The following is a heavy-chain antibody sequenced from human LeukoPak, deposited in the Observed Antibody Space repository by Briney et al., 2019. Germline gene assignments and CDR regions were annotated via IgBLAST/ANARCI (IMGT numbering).Heavy chain of an antibody. V-gene: IGHV3-21*01. D-gene: IGHD6-19*01. CDR2: ISSTSSYI. CDR1: GFTFSRYG. CDR3: ARASIAVAAGLQY. J-gene: IGHJ4*02. Sequence: PGGSLRLSCATSGFTFSRYGMNWVRQAPGKGLEWVSSISSTSSYIYYADSVKGRFTISRDNAKNSMYLQMNSLRAEDTAVYYCARASIAVAAGLQYWGQGTLVTVSS.